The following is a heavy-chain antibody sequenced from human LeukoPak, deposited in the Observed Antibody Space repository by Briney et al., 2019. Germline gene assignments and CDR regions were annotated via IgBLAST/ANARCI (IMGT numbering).Heavy chain of an antibody. V-gene: IGHV3-23*01. CDR3: AKGGRYSGSGSPDY. CDR1: GFTFSTYA. Sequence: PGGSLRLSCAASGFTFSTYAMSWVRQAPGQGLEWVSGLSASGGNTYYADTVKGRFTISRDNSNNTLCLQMNSLRAEDTAVYYCAKGGRYSGSGSPDYWGQGSLVTVSS. CDR2: LSASGGNT. D-gene: IGHD6-6*01. J-gene: IGHJ4*02.